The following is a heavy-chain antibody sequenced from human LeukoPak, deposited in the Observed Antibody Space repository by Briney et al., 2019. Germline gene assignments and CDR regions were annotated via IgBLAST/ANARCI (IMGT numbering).Heavy chain of an antibody. J-gene: IGHJ6*03. CDR1: GGSISSSSYY. D-gene: IGHD3-3*01. CDR2: IYYSGST. CDR3: AKHSLCLTYYDFWSGYYSPCYMDV. Sequence: NPSETLSLTCTVSGGSISSSSYYWGWIRQPPGKGLEWIGSIYYSGSTYYNPSLKSRVTISVDTSKNQFSLKLSSVTAADTAVYYCAKHSLCLTYYDFWSGYYSPCYMDVWSKGTTVTVSS. V-gene: IGHV4-39*01.